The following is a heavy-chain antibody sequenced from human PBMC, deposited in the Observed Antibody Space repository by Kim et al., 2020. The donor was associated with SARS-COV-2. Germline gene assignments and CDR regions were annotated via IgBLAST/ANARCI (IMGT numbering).Heavy chain of an antibody. CDR3: TSYGGSSSGWVYFDY. V-gene: IGHV3-49*04. D-gene: IGHD6-19*01. CDR1: GITFANYA. CDR2: IRSKGYGGTT. Sequence: GGSLRLSCTASGITFANYAMSWVRQAPGKGLEWVGFIRSKGYGGTTQYAASVKGRFTISRDDSESIAYLQMNSLKTEDTAVYYCTSYGGSSSGWVYFDYWGQGTLVTVSS. J-gene: IGHJ4*02.